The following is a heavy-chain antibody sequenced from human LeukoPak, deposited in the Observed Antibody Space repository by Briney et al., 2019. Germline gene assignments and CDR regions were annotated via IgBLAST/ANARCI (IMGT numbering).Heavy chain of an antibody. V-gene: IGHV3-66*01. D-gene: IGHD2/OR15-2a*01. J-gene: IGHJ4*02. Sequence: GGSLRLSCEGSGLTFSRHAMTWVRQAPGKGLEWVSVIYSGGSTYYADSVKGRFTISRDNSKNTLYLQMNSLRAEDTAVYYCARDREILGGQGPLVTVSS. CDR3: ARDREIL. CDR1: GLTFSRHA. CDR2: IYSGGST.